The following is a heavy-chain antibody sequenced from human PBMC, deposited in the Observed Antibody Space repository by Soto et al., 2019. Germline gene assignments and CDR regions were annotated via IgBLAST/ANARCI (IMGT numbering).Heavy chain of an antibody. D-gene: IGHD2-8*02. Sequence: QVQLQQWGAGLLKPSETLSLTCAVYGGSFSGYYWTWIRQPPGTGLEWIGEINHSGSTNYNPSLKSRVTISVDTSKNQFSLKLTSVTADTAVYYCARDKITGLFDYWGQGTLVTVSS. CDR3: ARDKITGLFDY. J-gene: IGHJ4*02. CDR1: GGSFSGYY. CDR2: INHSGST. V-gene: IGHV4-34*01.